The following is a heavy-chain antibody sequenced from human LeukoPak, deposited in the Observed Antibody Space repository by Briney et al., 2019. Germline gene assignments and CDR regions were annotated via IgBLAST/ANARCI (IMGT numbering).Heavy chain of an antibody. V-gene: IGHV3-23*01. CDR2: ISGSGRDT. D-gene: IGHD6-19*01. CDR1: GFNFSSYG. J-gene: IGHJ2*01. Sequence: GGTLRLSCAASGFNFSSYGMTWVRQVPGKGLEWVSIISGSGRDTYYADSVKGRFTISRDKSENTLYLQTNSLRAEDTAVYYCARERPGIAVAGTTRYFDLWGRGTLVTVSS. CDR3: ARERPGIAVAGTTRYFDL.